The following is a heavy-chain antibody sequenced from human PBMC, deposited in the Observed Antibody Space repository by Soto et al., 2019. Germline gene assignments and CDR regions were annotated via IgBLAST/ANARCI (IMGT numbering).Heavy chain of an antibody. Sequence: GASVKVSCKASGGTFSSYAISWVRQAPGQGLEWMGGIIPIFGTANYAQKFQGRVTITRDTSANTAYMQLSSLRSEDTAVYYCAKDSDGVQVPGTGWFDPWGQGTVVTVS. CDR1: GGTFSSYA. CDR3: AKDSDGVQVPGTGWFDP. V-gene: IGHV1-69*05. J-gene: IGHJ5*02. CDR2: IIPIFGTA. D-gene: IGHD6-13*01.